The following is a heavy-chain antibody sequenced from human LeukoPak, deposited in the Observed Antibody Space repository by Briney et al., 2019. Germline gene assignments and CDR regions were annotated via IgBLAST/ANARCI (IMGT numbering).Heavy chain of an antibody. D-gene: IGHD3-10*01. CDR3: ARDPGNLWFGESPAFDI. V-gene: IGHV4-30-4*08. CDR2: IYYSGST. Sequence: PSETLSLTCTVSGGSISSGDYYWSWIRQPPGKGLEWIGYIYYSGSTYYNPSLKSRVTISVDTSKNQFSLKLSSVTAADTAVYYYARDPGNLWFGESPAFDIWGQGTMVTVSS. J-gene: IGHJ3*02. CDR1: GGSISSGDYY.